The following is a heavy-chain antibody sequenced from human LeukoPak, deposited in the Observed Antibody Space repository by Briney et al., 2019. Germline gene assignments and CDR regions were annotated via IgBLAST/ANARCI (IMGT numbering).Heavy chain of an antibody. J-gene: IGHJ4*02. CDR1: GFTFSDYA. Sequence: SGGSLRLSCAATGFTFSDYAMTWVRQAPGRGLEWVSPISGGGSTYYADSVKGRFTISRDNSKNTLYLQVNSLRAEDTAVYYCAKGGKWDVTPFDYWGQGTLVTVSS. CDR3: AKGGKWDVTPFDY. D-gene: IGHD1-26*01. V-gene: IGHV3-23*01. CDR2: ISGGGST.